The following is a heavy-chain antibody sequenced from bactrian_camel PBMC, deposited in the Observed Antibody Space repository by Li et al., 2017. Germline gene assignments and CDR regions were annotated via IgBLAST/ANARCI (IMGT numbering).Heavy chain of an antibody. D-gene: IGHD2*01. J-gene: IGHJ4*01. CDR1: GFTFSSYY. CDR3: AADSGTKVGMTSIRALSSKNYNY. Sequence: DVQLVESGGGLVQPGGSRRLSCAASGFTFSSYYMTWVRQAPGKGLECVSSIYTDGNTYYSDSVKGRFTISHDAPWTIYLQMNDLKPEDTAMYYCAADSGTKVGMTSIRALSSKNYNYWGQGTQVTVS. V-gene: IGHV3S10*01. CDR2: IYTDGNT.